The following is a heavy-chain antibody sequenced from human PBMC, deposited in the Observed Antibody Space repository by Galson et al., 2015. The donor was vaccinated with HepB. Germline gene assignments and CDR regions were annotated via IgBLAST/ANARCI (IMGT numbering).Heavy chain of an antibody. CDR1: GYTFTSYY. Sequence: SVKVSCKASGYTFTSYYMHWVRQAPGQGLEWMGIINPSGGSTSYAQKFQGRVTMTRDTSTSTVYMELSSLRSEDTAVYYCARGRDFWSGYYSWFDPWGQGTLVTVSS. D-gene: IGHD3-3*01. CDR3: ARGRDFWSGYYSWFDP. V-gene: IGHV1-46*01. J-gene: IGHJ5*02. CDR2: INPSGGST.